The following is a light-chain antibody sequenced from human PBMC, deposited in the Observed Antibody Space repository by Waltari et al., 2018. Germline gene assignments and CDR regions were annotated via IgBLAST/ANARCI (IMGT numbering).Light chain of an antibody. Sequence: DIQMTQSPSSLSASVGDRVIITCQASKDVKNNLNWYQQKPGRAPRSLIYGASNLEPGVPSRFSGSGSGTDFVLTISSLQPEDFATYYCQQYDFLPLTFGPGTKVDI. CDR3: QQYDFLPLT. CDR2: GAS. J-gene: IGKJ3*01. V-gene: IGKV1-33*01. CDR1: KDVKNN.